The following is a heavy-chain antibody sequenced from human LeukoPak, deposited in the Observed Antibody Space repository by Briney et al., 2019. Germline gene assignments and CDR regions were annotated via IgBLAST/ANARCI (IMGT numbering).Heavy chain of an antibody. V-gene: IGHV4-4*09. D-gene: IGHD1-1*01. J-gene: IGHJ5*02. Sequence: PSGTLSLTCTVSGGSISSYYWSWIRQPPGKGLEWIGYIYTSGSTNYNPSLKSRVTISVDTSKNQFSLKLSSVTAADTAVYYCARGPHWNWFDPWGQGTLVTVSS. CDR2: IYTSGST. CDR3: ARGPHWNWFDP. CDR1: GGSISSYY.